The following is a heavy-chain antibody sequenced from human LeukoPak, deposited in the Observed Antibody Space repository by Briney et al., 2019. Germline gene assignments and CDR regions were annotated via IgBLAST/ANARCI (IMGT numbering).Heavy chain of an antibody. Sequence: GGSLRLSCAASGFTFSSYGMHWVRQAPGKGLEWVAVISYDGSNKYYADSVKGRFTISRDNSKNTLYLQMNSLRAEDTAVYYCAKGSSGTLFDYWGQGTLVTVSS. V-gene: IGHV3-30*18. D-gene: IGHD3-10*01. J-gene: IGHJ4*02. CDR3: AKGSSGTLFDY. CDR2: ISYDGSNK. CDR1: GFTFSSYG.